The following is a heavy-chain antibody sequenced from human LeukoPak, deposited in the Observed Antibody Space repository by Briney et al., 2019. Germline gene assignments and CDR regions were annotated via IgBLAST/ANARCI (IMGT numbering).Heavy chain of an antibody. Sequence: GRSLRLSCAASGFTFSSYGMHWVRQAPGKGLEWVAVISYDGSNKYYADSVKSRFTISRDNSKNTLYLQMNSLRAEDTAVYYCAKGGTFDPWGQGTLVTVSS. CDR3: AKGGTFDP. CDR1: GFTFSSYG. V-gene: IGHV3-30*18. CDR2: ISYDGSNK. J-gene: IGHJ5*02. D-gene: IGHD1-1*01.